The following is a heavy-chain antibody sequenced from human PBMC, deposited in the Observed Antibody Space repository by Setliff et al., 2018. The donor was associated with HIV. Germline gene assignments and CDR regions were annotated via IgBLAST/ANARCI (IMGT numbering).Heavy chain of an antibody. Sequence: SETLSLTCTVSGGSIISSSYYWGWIRLPPGKGLEWIGSMYYRGTTYNNPSLKSRVTISIDTSKNQFSLKLSSVTAADTAIYYCARVPRITTLRNAFDIWGQGTLVTVSS. CDR2: MYYRGTT. J-gene: IGHJ3*02. CDR3: ARVPRITTLRNAFDI. V-gene: IGHV4-39*07. D-gene: IGHD3-3*01. CDR1: GGSIISSSYY.